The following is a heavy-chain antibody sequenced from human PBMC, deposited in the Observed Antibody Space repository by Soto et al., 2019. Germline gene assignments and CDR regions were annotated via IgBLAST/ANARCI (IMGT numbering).Heavy chain of an antibody. V-gene: IGHV3-9*01. D-gene: IGHD6-19*01. CDR2: ISWNSDSI. Sequence: PGGSLRLSCAASGFTFDDYAMHWVRQAPGKGLEWVSGISWNSDSIGYADSVKGRFTISRDNDKNSLYLQMNSLRAEDTALYYCAKDMYSSHHYGMDVWGQGTTVTVSS. CDR3: AKDMYSSHHYGMDV. J-gene: IGHJ6*02. CDR1: GFTFDDYA.